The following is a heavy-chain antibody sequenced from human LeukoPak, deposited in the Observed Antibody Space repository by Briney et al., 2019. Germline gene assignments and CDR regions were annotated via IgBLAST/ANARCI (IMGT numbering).Heavy chain of an antibody. V-gene: IGHV1-2*02. Sequence: ASAKVSCKASGYTFTSYDINWVRQATGQGLEWMGWLNPYSGGTNYAQKFQGRVTLTRDTSITTAYMDLSSLTSDDTALYYCARALTRYSTAWYGYWGQGTLVTVSS. CDR1: GYTFTSYD. D-gene: IGHD6-19*01. J-gene: IGHJ4*02. CDR2: LNPYSGGT. CDR3: ARALTRYSTAWYGY.